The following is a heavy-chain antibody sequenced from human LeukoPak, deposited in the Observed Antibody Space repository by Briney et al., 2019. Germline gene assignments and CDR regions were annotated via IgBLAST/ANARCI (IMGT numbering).Heavy chain of an antibody. V-gene: IGHV3-21*01. CDR2: ISSSSSYI. J-gene: IGHJ4*02. Sequence: PGGSLRLSCAASGFTFSDYIMDWVRQAPGKGLEWVSSISSSSSYIYYADSVKGRFTISRDNAKNSLYLQMNSLRAEDTAVYYCARDSATGYFDYWGQGTLVTVSS. D-gene: IGHD1-26*01. CDR1: GFTFSDYI. CDR3: ARDSATGYFDY.